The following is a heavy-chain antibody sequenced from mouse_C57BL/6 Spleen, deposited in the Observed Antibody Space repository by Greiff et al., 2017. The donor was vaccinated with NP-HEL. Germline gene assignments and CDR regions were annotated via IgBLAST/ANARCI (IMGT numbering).Heavy chain of an antibody. Sequence: VQLQQSGGGLVKPGGSLKLSCAASGFTFSDYGMHWVRQAPEKGLEWVAYISSGSSTIYYADTVKGRFTISRDNAKNTLFLQMTSLRSEDTAMYYCAREFYYGSSYFDYWGQGTTLTVSS. CDR3: AREFYYGSSYFDY. D-gene: IGHD1-1*01. CDR1: GFTFSDYG. CDR2: ISSGSSTI. J-gene: IGHJ2*01. V-gene: IGHV5-17*01.